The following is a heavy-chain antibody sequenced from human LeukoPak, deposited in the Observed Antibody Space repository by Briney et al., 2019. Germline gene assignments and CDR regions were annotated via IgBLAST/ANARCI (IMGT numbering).Heavy chain of an antibody. J-gene: IGHJ4*02. CDR2: IKSKTDGGTT. D-gene: IGHD5-12*01. CDR3: TTDIVATNKKPWRDY. Sequence: GGSLRLSCAASGFTFSNAWMSWVRQAPGKGLEWVGRIKSKTDGGTTDYAAPVKGRFTISRDDSKNTLYLQMNSLKTEDTAVYYCTTDIVATNKKPWRDYWGQGTLVTVSS. V-gene: IGHV3-15*01. CDR1: GFTFSNAW.